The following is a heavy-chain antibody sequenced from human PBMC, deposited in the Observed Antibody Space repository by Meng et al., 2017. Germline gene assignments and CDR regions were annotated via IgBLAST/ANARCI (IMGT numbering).Heavy chain of an antibody. CDR2: INHSGTT. Sequence: QLQLQESGSGLFKPSETLSLTCAVYGGSFSGYYSSWIRQPPGKGLEWIGEINHSGTTNYNPSLKSRVTISVDTSKNQFSLKLSSVTAADTAVYYCARVVNKGGYLRVGYFDYWGQGTLVTVSS. D-gene: IGHD3-10*01. CDR3: ARVVNKGGYLRVGYFDY. J-gene: IGHJ4*02. CDR1: GGSFSGYY. V-gene: IGHV4-34*02.